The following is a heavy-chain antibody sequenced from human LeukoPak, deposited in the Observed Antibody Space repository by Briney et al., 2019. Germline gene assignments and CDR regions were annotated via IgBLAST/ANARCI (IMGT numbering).Heavy chain of an antibody. J-gene: IGHJ4*02. Sequence: PGGSLRLSCAASGFTFSSYGMHWVRQAPGKGLEWVAFIRYDGSNKYYADSVKGRFTISRDNSKDTLYLQMNSLRAEDTAVYYCAKGAHATVTIDYWGQGTLVTVSS. D-gene: IGHD4-11*01. CDR1: GFTFSSYG. V-gene: IGHV3-30*02. CDR3: AKGAHATVTIDY. CDR2: IRYDGSNK.